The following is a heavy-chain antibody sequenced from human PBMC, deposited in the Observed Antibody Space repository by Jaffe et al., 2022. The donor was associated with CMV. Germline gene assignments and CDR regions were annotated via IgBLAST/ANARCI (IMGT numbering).Heavy chain of an antibody. CDR3: ASGSDGDYLFDY. CDR2: INTNTGGT. D-gene: IGHD4-17*01. J-gene: IGHJ4*02. V-gene: IGHV1-2*02. CDR1: GYTFTGYY. Sequence: QVQLVQSGAGVKKPGASVKVSCETSGYTFTGYYVHWVRQAPGQGPQWMGWINTNTGGTKIAQEFQGRVTMTRDTSISTAYMELSRLRSDDTAVYYCASGSDGDYLFDYWGQGSLVTVSS.